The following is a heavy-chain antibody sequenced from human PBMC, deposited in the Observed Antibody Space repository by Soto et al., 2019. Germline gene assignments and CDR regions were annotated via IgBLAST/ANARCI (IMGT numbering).Heavy chain of an antibody. V-gene: IGHV3-9*01. Sequence: EVQLMESGGGLVQPGRSLRLSCAASGFTFDNYAMHWVLQVPGKGLEWVSGISWNSGNIGYADSVKGRFTISRDNAQNSLYLQMNSLRSEDTAFYYCAKDHMAWAGLFDSWGQGTLVTVSS. J-gene: IGHJ4*02. CDR2: ISWNSGNI. CDR3: AKDHMAWAGLFDS. D-gene: IGHD6-19*01. CDR1: GFTFDNYA.